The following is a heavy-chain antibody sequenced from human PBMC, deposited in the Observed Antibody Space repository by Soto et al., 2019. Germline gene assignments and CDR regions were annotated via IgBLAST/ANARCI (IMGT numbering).Heavy chain of an antibody. Sequence: PGGSLRLSCAASGFTFSSYAMSWVRQAPGKGLEWVSAISGSDGSTYYEDSEKGRSTISRDNSKNTLNQKKKSQRAEDTTVKYCAKDLGNSGWLYYYYGMDVWGQGTTVTVSS. J-gene: IGHJ6*02. CDR3: AKDLGNSGWLYYYYGMDV. D-gene: IGHD6-19*01. CDR2: ISGSDGST. V-gene: IGHV3-23*01. CDR1: GFTFSSYA.